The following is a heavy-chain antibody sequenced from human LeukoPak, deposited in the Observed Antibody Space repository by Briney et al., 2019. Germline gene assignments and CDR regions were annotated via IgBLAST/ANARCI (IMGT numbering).Heavy chain of an antibody. CDR1: GGSISSGNYY. J-gene: IGHJ4*02. CDR2: IHYSGST. V-gene: IGHV4-39*01. D-gene: IGHD4-17*01. Sequence: SETLSLTCIVSGGSISSGNYYWGWIRQPPGKGLEWIGNIHYSGSTYYNPSLKSRVTISVDTPKNQFSLKLSSVTAADTAVYYCARGIRRQRSKIVNYSDLDYWGQGTLVTVSS. CDR3: ARGIRRQRSKIVNYSDLDY.